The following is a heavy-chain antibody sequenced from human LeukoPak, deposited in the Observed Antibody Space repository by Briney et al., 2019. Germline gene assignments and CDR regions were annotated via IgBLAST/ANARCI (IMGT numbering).Heavy chain of an antibody. CDR2: IYCSGST. CDR1: GGSISSYY. J-gene: IGHJ4*02. V-gene: IGHV4-59*08. Sequence: SETLSLTCTVSGGSISSYYWSWIRQPPGKGLEWIGYIYCSGSTNYNPSLKSRVTISVDTSKNQFSLKLSSVTAADTAVYYCARSDSPGIAAAGFDYWGQGTLVTVSS. CDR3: ARSDSPGIAAAGFDY. D-gene: IGHD6-13*01.